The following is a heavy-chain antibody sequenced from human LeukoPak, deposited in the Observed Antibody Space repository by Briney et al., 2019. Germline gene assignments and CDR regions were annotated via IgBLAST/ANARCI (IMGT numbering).Heavy chain of an antibody. CDR3: AKEYDILTGYYAFDI. CDR1: GFTFSTYG. CDR2: IRYDGTNK. Sequence: GGSLRLSCAASGFTFSTYGMHWVRQAPGKGLEWVAFIRYDGTNKYYADSVKGRFTISRDNSKNTLYLQMNSLRAEDTAVYYCAKEYDILTGYYAFDIWGQGTMVTVSS. J-gene: IGHJ3*02. V-gene: IGHV3-30*02. D-gene: IGHD3-9*01.